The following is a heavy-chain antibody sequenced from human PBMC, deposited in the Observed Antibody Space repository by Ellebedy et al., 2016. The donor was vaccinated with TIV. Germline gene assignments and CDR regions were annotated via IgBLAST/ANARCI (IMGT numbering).Heavy chain of an antibody. CDR1: GFGFNAYV. D-gene: IGHD3-10*01. Sequence: GESLKISXAASGFGFNAYVMHWVRRAPGKGLEWVAFISYDGRNKDYADSVKGRFTISRDNSKNTLYLQMNSLRAEDTAVYYCAKVKGRSYGSGSYDLHYYYGMDVWGQGTTVTVSS. CDR3: AKVKGRSYGSGSYDLHYYYGMDV. J-gene: IGHJ6*02. CDR2: ISYDGRNK. V-gene: IGHV3-30*04.